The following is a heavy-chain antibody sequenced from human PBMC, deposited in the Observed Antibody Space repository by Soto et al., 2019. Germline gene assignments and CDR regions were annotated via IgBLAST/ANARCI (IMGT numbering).Heavy chain of an antibody. Sequence: EVQLLESGGGLVQPGGSLRLSCAASGFTLSSYVMSWVRQAPGKGLEWVSAISGSGGGTYYADSVKGRFTISRDNSKNTLYLQMNSLRAEDTAVYYCARPTTVIYFDYWGQGTLVTVSS. V-gene: IGHV3-23*01. CDR2: ISGSGGGT. CDR3: ARPTTVIYFDY. J-gene: IGHJ4*02. CDR1: GFTLSSYV. D-gene: IGHD4-17*01.